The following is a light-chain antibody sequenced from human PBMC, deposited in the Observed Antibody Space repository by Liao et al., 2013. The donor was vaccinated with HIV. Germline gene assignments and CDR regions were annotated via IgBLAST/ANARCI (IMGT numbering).Light chain of an antibody. J-gene: IGLJ1*01. Sequence: SYVLTQPPSVSVAPGQTARFTCGGNNIGSKSVHWYQQKPGQAPVLVIYYDSDRPSGIPERFSGSNSENTATLTISRVEAGDEADYYCQVWDRSSGHPNVFGLGTKVTVL. V-gene: IGLV3-21*04. CDR2: YDS. CDR3: QVWDRSSGHPNV. CDR1: NIGSKS.